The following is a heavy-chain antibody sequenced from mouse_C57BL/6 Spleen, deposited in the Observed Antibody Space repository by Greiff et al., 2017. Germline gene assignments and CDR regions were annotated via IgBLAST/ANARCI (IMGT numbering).Heavy chain of an antibody. CDR1: GYTFTSYW. D-gene: IGHD2-3*01. CDR2: INPTNGGT. V-gene: IGHV1-53*01. CDR3: ACGGYFFDY. Sequence: QVQLQQPGTELVKHGASVKLSCKASGYTFTSYWMHWVKRRPGQGLEWIGKINPTNGGTNYNKKFKSKATLTVDKSSSTAYMQLSSLTSEDSAVYYCACGGYFFDYWGQGTTLTVSS. J-gene: IGHJ2*01.